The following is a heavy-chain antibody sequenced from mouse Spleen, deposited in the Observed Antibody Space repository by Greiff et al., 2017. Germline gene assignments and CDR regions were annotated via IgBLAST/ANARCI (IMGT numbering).Heavy chain of an antibody. CDR2: IWSGGST. Sequence: VQVVESGPGLVQPSQSLSITCTVSGFSLTSYGVHWVRQSPGKGLEWLGVIWSGGSTDYNAAFISRLSISKDNSKSQVFFKMNSLQADDTAIYYCARNERIIYGSYAMDYWGQGTSVTVSS. D-gene: IGHD1-1*01. J-gene: IGHJ4*01. CDR1: GFSLTSYG. V-gene: IGHV2-2*01. CDR3: ARNERIIYGSYAMDY.